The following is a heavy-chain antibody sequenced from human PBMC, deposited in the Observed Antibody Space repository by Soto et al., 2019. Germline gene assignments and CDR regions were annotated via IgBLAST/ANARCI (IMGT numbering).Heavy chain of an antibody. CDR3: ARDKDFGISKETFDY. D-gene: IGHD1-20*01. J-gene: IGHJ4*02. V-gene: IGHV4-39*02. CDR2: IYYSGST. CDR1: GGSISSSSYY. Sequence: PSETLSLTCTVSGGSISSSSYYWGWIRQPPGKGLEWIGSIYYSGSTYYNPSLKSRVTISVDTSKNQFSLKLSSVTAADTAVYYCARDKDFGISKETFDYWGQGTLVTVSS.